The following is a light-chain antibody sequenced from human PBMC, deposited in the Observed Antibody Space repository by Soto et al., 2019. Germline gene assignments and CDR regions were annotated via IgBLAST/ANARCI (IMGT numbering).Light chain of an antibody. V-gene: IGKV3-15*01. CDR3: QQLRMYTST. Sequence: IVTTQFSATQSAPPGESATHCCQASQSVNSNLAWCQKKPGQDPRLLIYDASTRATGIPARFSGSGSGTDFALTITSLQAEDFAAYYCQQLRMYTSTVGGGTQVEIK. CDR2: DAS. J-gene: IGKJ4*01. CDR1: QSVNSN.